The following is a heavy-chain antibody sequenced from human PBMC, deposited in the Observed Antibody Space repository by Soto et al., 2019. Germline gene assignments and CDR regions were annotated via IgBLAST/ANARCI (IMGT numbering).Heavy chain of an antibody. D-gene: IGHD1-26*01. CDR1: GFTFSSYS. Sequence: EMQLVESGGGLVKPGGSLRLSCAASGFTFSSYSMNWVRQAPGKGLEWVSSISSSSNYIYYADSVKGRFTISRDNAKNSLYLQMNRLRAEDTAVYYCARDLVGATIWGQGKLVTVSS. CDR3: ARDLVGATI. J-gene: IGHJ4*02. CDR2: ISSSSNYI. V-gene: IGHV3-21*01.